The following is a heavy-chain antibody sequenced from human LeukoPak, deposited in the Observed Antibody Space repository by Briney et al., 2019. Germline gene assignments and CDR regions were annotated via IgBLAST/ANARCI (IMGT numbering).Heavy chain of an antibody. CDR2: FDPEDGET. CDR3: ASYTLSAAERPFDY. J-gene: IGHJ4*02. CDR1: GYTFTGYY. Sequence: ASVKVSCKASGYTFTGYYMHWVRQAPGKGLEWMGGFDPEDGETIYAQKFQGRVTMTEDTSTDTAYMELSSLRSEGTAVYYCASYTLSAAERPFDYWGQGTLVTVSS. D-gene: IGHD6-25*01. V-gene: IGHV1-24*01.